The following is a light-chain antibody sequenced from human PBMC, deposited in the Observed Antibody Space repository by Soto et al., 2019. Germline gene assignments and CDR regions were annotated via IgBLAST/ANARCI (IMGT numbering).Light chain of an antibody. V-gene: IGLV3-27*01. Sequence: YELTQPSSVSVSPGQTARITCSGDVLAKNYDRWFQQKPVQAPVLLIYKDRELPSGIPERFSGSSSGTTVTLTISGAQVEDEADYYCYSADENNRVFGGGTKLTVL. J-gene: IGLJ2*01. CDR1: VLAKNY. CDR3: YSADENNRV. CDR2: KDR.